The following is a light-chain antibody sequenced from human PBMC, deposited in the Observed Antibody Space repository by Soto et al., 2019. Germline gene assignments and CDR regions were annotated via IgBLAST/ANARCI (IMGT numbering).Light chain of an antibody. CDR1: QSDSSN. J-gene: IGKJ1*01. Sequence: EIVMTQSPATLSVSPGERATFSCRASQSDSSNLALYRHKPGQAPRLLIYGASARATGIPARSSGSGSGTEFTLTISSLQSEDFAVYYCQQYNNWPPWTFGQGTKV. CDR2: GAS. V-gene: IGKV3-15*01. CDR3: QQYNNWPPWT.